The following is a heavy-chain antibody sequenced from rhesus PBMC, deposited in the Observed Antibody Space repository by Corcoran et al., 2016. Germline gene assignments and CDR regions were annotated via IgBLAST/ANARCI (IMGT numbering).Heavy chain of an antibody. V-gene: IGHV4-127*01. CDR3: ARAVYWYFDL. CDR1: GYSISSAYG. J-gene: IGHJ2*01. CDR2: ICGCTGST. Sequence: QVHLQESGPGLVKPSETLSLTCAVSGYSISSAYGWDWIRQPPGKGLEWIGQICGCTGSTYYNPSLKSRVTVSKDTSKNQFSLKLRSVTAADTAVYYCARAVYWYFDLWGPGSPITISS.